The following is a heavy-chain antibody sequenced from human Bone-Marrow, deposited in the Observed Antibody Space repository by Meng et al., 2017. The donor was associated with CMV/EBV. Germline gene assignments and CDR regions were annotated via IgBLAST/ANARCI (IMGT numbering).Heavy chain of an antibody. V-gene: IGHV3-15*01. D-gene: IGHD4-17*01. J-gene: IGHJ4*02. CDR1: GFTFSYAW. CDR2: IKSKIDGGTT. Sequence: GESLKISCAASGFTFSYAWMTWVRQAPGKGLEWVGRIKSKIDGGTTDYAAPVKGRFAISRDDSTNTLYLQMNSLKAEDTAVYYCTTRGDYFDFWGQGTLVTFSS. CDR3: TTRGDYFDF.